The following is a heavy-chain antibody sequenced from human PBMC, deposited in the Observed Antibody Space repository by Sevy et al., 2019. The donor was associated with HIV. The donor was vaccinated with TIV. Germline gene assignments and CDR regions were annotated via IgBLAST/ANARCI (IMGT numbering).Heavy chain of an antibody. D-gene: IGHD6-19*01. Sequence: GGSLRLSCAASGFTFNTHAMHWVRQAPGKGLEWVALISYDGIIKYYADSVKGRLTISRDNSKNTLSLQMNSLRIEDTAVYYCAREGGYTSAWSPGNYWGQGTTVTVSS. V-gene: IGHV3-30*04. CDR1: GFTFNTHA. CDR2: ISYDGIIK. CDR3: AREGGYTSAWSPGNY. J-gene: IGHJ6*02.